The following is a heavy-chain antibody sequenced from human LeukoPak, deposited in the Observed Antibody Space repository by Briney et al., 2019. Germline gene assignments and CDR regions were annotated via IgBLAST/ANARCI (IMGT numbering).Heavy chain of an antibody. CDR2: INHSGST. CDR1: GGSFSGYY. J-gene: IGHJ4*02. Sequence: SETLSLTCAVYGGSFSGYYWSGIRQPPGKGLEWIGEINHSGSTNYNPSLKSRVTISVDTTKNQFSLKLSSVTAADTAVYYCAREGGYSGYDRGYFDYWGQGTLVTVSS. CDR3: AREGGYSGYDRGYFDY. D-gene: IGHD5-12*01. V-gene: IGHV4-34*01.